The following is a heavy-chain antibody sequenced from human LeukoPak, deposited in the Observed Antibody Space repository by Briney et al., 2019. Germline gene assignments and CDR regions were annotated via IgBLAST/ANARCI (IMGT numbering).Heavy chain of an antibody. D-gene: IGHD3-10*01. J-gene: IGHJ4*02. CDR3: ARHGWGSYYTLTYYFDY. Sequence: SETLSLTCTVSGGSISSYYWSWIRQPPGKGLEWIGYIYYSGSTNYNPSLKSRVTISVDTSKNQFSLKLSSVTAADTAVYYCARHGWGSYYTLTYYFDYWGQGTLVTVSS. V-gene: IGHV4-59*08. CDR1: GGSISSYY. CDR2: IYYSGST.